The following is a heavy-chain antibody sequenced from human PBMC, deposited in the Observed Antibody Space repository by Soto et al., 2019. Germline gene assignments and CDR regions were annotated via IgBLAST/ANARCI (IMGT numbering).Heavy chain of an antibody. J-gene: IGHJ3*02. CDR3: ARLYCSASSCYSVGAFDI. D-gene: IGHD2-15*01. CDR2: IWFDGSDK. CDR1: GFTFSSYG. V-gene: IGHV3-33*01. Sequence: QVQLVESGGGVVQPGRSLRLSCAASGFTFSSYGMHWVRQAPGKGLEWVALIWFDGSDKYYTESVKGRFTISRDNSKSTLYLQMNSLRAEDTAVYYCARLYCSASSCYSVGAFDIGGQGTMVTVSS.